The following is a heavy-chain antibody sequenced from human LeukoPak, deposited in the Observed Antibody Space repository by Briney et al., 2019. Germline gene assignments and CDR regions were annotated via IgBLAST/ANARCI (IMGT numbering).Heavy chain of an antibody. CDR3: ASDETYILGAY. CDR1: GFSASNNY. Sequence: GGSLRLSCAASGFSASNNYMSWVRQAPEKGLEWVSVIYSSGRTYYADSVKGRFTISRDNAKNTLYLQMNSLRVDDTAVYYCASDETYILGAYWGQGTLVTVSS. D-gene: IGHD1-26*01. CDR2: IYSSGRT. V-gene: IGHV3-53*01. J-gene: IGHJ4*02.